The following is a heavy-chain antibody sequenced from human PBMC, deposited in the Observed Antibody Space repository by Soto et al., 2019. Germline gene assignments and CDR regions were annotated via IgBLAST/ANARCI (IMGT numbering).Heavy chain of an antibody. V-gene: IGHV2-5*02. CDR3: AHRLGKLLWFGELLVGFDY. J-gene: IGHJ4*02. CDR2: IYWDDDK. D-gene: IGHD3-10*01. CDR1: WFSLSTSGVG. Sequence: GSGPTLVNPTQTLTLTCTFSWFSLSTSGVGVGWIRQPPGKALEWLALIYWDDDKRYSPSLKSRLTITKDTSKNQVVLTMTNMDPVDTATYYCAHRLGKLLWFGELLVGFDYWGQGTLVTAPQ.